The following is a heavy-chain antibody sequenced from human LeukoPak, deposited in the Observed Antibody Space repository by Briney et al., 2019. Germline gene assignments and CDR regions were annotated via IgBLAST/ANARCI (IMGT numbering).Heavy chain of an antibody. D-gene: IGHD1-26*01. Sequence: LVKVSCKASGGTFSSYAISWVRQAPGQGLEWMGRVIPILGIANYAQKFQGRVTITADKSTSTAYMELSSLRSEDTAVYYCASDIVGAKLGDYWGQGTLVTVSS. CDR1: GGTFSSYA. CDR3: ASDIVGAKLGDY. CDR2: VIPILGIA. V-gene: IGHV1-69*04. J-gene: IGHJ4*02.